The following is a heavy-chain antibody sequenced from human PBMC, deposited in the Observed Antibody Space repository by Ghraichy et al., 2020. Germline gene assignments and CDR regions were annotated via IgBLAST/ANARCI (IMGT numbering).Heavy chain of an antibody. CDR2: ISSSASNK. V-gene: IGHV3-48*03. Sequence: LSLTCVASGFTFSTYGMNWVRQAPGKGLEWILSISSSASNKFYADSVEGRFTISRDNANYSQYLHMSSRRVQDTAVYYCARENFGKRRVGKGYFARWGQGTLVTVSP. J-gene: IGHJ4*02. D-gene: IGHD3-3*01. CDR1: GFTFSTYG. CDR3: ARENFGKRRVGKGYFAR.